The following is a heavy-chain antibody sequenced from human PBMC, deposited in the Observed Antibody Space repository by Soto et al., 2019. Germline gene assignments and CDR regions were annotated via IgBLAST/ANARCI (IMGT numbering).Heavy chain of an antibody. CDR2: IKSKTDGGTT. CDR3: PTDSYSTMIVARFDY. J-gene: IGHJ4*01. Sequence: GRSLRRSCAASVGTFSNARINWDRQAPGKGLEWVGRIKSKTDGGTTDFAAPVKGRFAISRDDSKNMVYLQMNSLKTEDTGIYYCPTDSYSTMIVARFDYWGHGTLVTVSP. CDR1: VGTFSNAR. D-gene: IGHD3-22*01. V-gene: IGHV3-15*07.